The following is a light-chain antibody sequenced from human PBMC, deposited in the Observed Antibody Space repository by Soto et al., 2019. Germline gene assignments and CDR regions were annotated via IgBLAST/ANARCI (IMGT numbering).Light chain of an antibody. CDR1: QSVSSN. CDR3: QQYNNWPRT. V-gene: IGKV3-15*01. CDR2: GAS. J-gene: IGKJ1*01. Sequence: EIVMTQSPATLSASPGERATLSCRASQSVSSNLAWYQQKPGQAPRLLIYGASTRATGIPARFSGSGSGTEFTLTINSLQSEDFVVYYCQQYNNWPRTFGQGTKVDIK.